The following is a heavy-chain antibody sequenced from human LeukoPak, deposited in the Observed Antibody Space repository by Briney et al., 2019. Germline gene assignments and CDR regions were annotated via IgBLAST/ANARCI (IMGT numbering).Heavy chain of an antibody. CDR3: ARDTCSSTSCYARFDY. CDR2: INPNSGGT. J-gene: IGHJ4*02. D-gene: IGHD2-2*01. Sequence: GASVKVSCKASGYTFTGYYMHWVRQAPGQGLEWMGWINPNSGGTNYAQKFQGRVTMTRDTSISTAYMELSRLRSDDTAVYYCARDTCSSTSCYARFDYWGQGTLVTVSS. V-gene: IGHV1-2*02. CDR1: GYTFTGYY.